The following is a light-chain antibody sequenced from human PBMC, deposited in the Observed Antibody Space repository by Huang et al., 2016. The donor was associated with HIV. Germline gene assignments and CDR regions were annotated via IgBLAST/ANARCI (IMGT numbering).Light chain of an antibody. CDR2: SLS. CDR1: QSLLHNDDGNTY. V-gene: IGKV2-40*01. J-gene: IGKJ2*01. Sequence: DIVMTQTPLSLPVTPGEPASISCNSSQSLLHNDDGNTYLDWYLQKSGQSPHLLLYSLSFRASGVPDRFSGNGSDNNVTLTISRVEADDIGVYYCMQRLEFPYTFGQGTKLEIK. CDR3: MQRLEFPYT.